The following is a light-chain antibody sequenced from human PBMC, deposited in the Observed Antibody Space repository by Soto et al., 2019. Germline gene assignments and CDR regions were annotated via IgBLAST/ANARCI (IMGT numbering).Light chain of an antibody. V-gene: IGKV3-20*01. J-gene: IGKJ1*01. CDR2: DAS. Sequence: EIVLTQSPGTLSLSPGERATLSCRASQSVSSSSLAWYQQRRGQAPRLLIHDASSRATGIPDRFSGSGSGTDFTLTISRLEPEDFAVYYCHQYGGSPRTFGQGTKVDIK. CDR1: QSVSSSS. CDR3: HQYGGSPRT.